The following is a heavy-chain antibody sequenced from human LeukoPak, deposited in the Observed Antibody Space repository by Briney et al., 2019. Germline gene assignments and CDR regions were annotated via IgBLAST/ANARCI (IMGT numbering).Heavy chain of an antibody. CDR3: ARAYYDSSGYYSSYFDY. Sequence: SETLSLTCAVYGGSFSGYYWSWIRQPPGKGLEWIGGINPSGSTNYNPSLKSRVTISVDTSKNQFSLKLSSVTAADTAVYYCARAYYDSSGYYSSYFDYWGQGTLVTVSS. D-gene: IGHD3-22*01. J-gene: IGHJ4*02. CDR2: INPSGST. V-gene: IGHV4-34*01. CDR1: GGSFSGYY.